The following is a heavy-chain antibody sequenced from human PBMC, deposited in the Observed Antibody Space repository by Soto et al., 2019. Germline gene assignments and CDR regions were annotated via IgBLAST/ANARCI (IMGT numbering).Heavy chain of an antibody. CDR1: GFTFSSYD. J-gene: IGHJ6*03. V-gene: IGHV3-13*01. Sequence: QPGGSLRLSCAASGFTFSSYDMHWVRQATGKGLEWVSAIGTAGDTYYPGSVKGRFTISRENAKNSLYLQMNSLRAGDTAVYYCARGVVKWGDKNYDYIWGSYRSNPGYYYYMDVWGKGPTVTVSS. CDR3: ARGVVKWGDKNYDYIWGSYRSNPGYYYYMDV. CDR2: IGTAGDT. D-gene: IGHD3-16*02.